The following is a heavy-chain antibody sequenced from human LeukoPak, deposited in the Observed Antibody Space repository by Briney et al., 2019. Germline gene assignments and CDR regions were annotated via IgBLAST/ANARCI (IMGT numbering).Heavy chain of an antibody. Sequence: PGGSLRLSCAASGFTFSNYAMHWVRQAPGKGLEWVAVVSYDGDNEYYADSVKGRFTISRDNAKNSLYLQMNSLRAEDTAVYYCARGYSSSWYYFDYWGQGTLVTVSS. J-gene: IGHJ4*02. CDR2: VSYDGDNE. D-gene: IGHD6-13*01. CDR1: GFTFSNYA. V-gene: IGHV3-30-3*01. CDR3: ARGYSSSWYYFDY.